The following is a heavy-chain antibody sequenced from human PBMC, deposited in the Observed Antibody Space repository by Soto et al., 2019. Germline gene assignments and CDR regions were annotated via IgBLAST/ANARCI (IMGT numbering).Heavy chain of an antibody. J-gene: IGHJ4*02. CDR2: IWYDGSNK. CDR1: GFTFSSYG. Sequence: GGSLRLSCAASGFTFSSYGMHWVRQAPGKGLEWVAVIWYDGSNKYYADSVKGRFTISRDNSKNTLYLQMNSLRAEDTAVYYCARELAAAGFDYWGQGTLVTVSS. CDR3: ARELAAAGFDY. D-gene: IGHD6-13*01. V-gene: IGHV3-33*01.